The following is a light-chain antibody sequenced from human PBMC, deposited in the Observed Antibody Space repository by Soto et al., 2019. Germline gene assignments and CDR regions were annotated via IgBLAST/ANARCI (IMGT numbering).Light chain of an antibody. CDR2: GAY. J-gene: IGKJ1*01. CDR3: QHYNSYSEA. CDR1: QVIGNY. Sequence: DIQMTQSPSSLASSVGERVTISCRASQVIGNYLAWYQQKPGKVPKLLIYGAYTLQSGVPSRFSGSGSGTEFTLTISSLQPDDFATYYCQHYNSYSEAFGQGTKVDIK. V-gene: IGKV1-27*01.